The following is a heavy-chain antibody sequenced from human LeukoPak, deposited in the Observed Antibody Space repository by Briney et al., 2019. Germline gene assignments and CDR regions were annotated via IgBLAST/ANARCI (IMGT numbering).Heavy chain of an antibody. Sequence: SQTLSLTCAVYGGSFSGYYWSWIRQPPGKGLEWIGEINHSGSTNYNPSLKSRVTISVDTSKNQFSLKLSSVTPEDTAVYYCARDFKVQYYDYVWGSPPNAFDIWGQGTMVTVSS. CDR1: GGSFSGYY. D-gene: IGHD3-16*01. CDR3: ARDFKVQYYDYVWGSPPNAFDI. J-gene: IGHJ3*02. V-gene: IGHV4-34*01. CDR2: INHSGST.